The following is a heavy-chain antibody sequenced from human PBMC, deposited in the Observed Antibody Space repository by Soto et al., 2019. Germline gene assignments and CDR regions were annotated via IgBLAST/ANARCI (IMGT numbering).Heavy chain of an antibody. Sequence: GGSLRLSCAASGFTFSSYAMHWVRQAPGKGLEWVAVISYDGSNKYYADSVKGRFTISRDNSKNSLYLQMNSLRTEDTAVYYCVGGNGFDYWGQGTLVTVSS. CDR3: VGGNGFDY. CDR2: ISYDGSNK. CDR1: GFTFSSYA. V-gene: IGHV3-30-3*01. D-gene: IGHD5-12*01. J-gene: IGHJ4*02.